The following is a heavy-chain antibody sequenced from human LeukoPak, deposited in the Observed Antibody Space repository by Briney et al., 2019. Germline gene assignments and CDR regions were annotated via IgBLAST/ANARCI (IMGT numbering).Heavy chain of an antibody. CDR2: INSDGDIT. Sequence: GGSLRLSCAASGFTFSSYAMNWVRQAPGKGLEWVSGINSDGDITYYADSVKGRFTISRDNSKNMLYLQMNSLRAEDTAVYYCARGLDQYGSGSYYNDYWGQGTLVTVSS. J-gene: IGHJ4*02. V-gene: IGHV3-23*01. CDR3: ARGLDQYGSGSYYNDY. D-gene: IGHD3-10*01. CDR1: GFTFSSYA.